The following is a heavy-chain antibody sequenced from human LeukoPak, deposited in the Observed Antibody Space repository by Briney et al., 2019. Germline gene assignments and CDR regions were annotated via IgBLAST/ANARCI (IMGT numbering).Heavy chain of an antibody. CDR3: ARDFVVVVAATYFDY. V-gene: IGHV3-11*06. Sequence: GGSLRLSCAASGFTFSDYYMSWIRQAPGEGLEWGSYISSSSSYTSYADSVKGRFTISRDNAKNSLYLQMNSLRAEDTAVYYCARDFVVVVAATYFDYWGQGTLVTVSS. J-gene: IGHJ4*02. CDR1: GFTFSDYY. CDR2: ISSSSSYT. D-gene: IGHD2-15*01.